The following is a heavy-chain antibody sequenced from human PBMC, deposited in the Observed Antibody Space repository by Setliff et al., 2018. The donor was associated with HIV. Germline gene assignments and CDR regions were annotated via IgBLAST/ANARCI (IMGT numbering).Heavy chain of an antibody. CDR3: ARDKNWAFDI. Sequence: PGGSLRLSCAASGFTFSTHSMNWVRQAPGKGLEWVSSISSSSYYIYYADSVKGRFTISRDNAKNSLYLEMNSLRAEDTAVYYCARDKNWAFDIWGQGTMVTVSS. CDR1: GFTFSTHS. CDR2: ISSSSYYI. V-gene: IGHV3-21*01. J-gene: IGHJ3*02.